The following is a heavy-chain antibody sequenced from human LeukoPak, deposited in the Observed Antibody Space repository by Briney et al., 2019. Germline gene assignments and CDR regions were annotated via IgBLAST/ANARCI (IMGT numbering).Heavy chain of an antibody. CDR1: GGSISSYY. Sequence: SETLSLTCTVSGGSISSYYWRWIRQPPGKGLEWIGQIYNSGGTHYNPSLKSRVIISIDTSNNQFSLKVNSVTAADTAVYYCVRDRSYYFDYWGQGTLVTVSS. CDR2: IYNSGGT. CDR3: VRDRSYYFDY. J-gene: IGHJ4*02. V-gene: IGHV4-59*01.